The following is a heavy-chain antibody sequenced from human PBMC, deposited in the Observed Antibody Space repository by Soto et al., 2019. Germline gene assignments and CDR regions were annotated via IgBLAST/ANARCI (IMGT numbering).Heavy chain of an antibody. V-gene: IGHV1-18*01. CDR2: IRTSNGHT. D-gene: IGHD6-25*01. CDR3: VSVITSAATFFDH. Sequence: QVHLIQSGAEVKRPGASLKVSCRASGYAFNTYGVSWVRQAPGQALEWVGWIRTSNGHTNFPQNFQGRVTLTTDTSASTAYMELTSLTSDDTGVYYCVSVITSAATFFDHWGQGTLVTVSS. J-gene: IGHJ4*02. CDR1: GYAFNTYG.